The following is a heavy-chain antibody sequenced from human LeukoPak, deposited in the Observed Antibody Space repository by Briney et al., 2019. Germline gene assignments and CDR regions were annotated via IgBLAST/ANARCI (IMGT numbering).Heavy chain of an antibody. Sequence: SETLSLTCTVSGGSISSSSYYWGWIRQPPGKGLEWIGSIYYSGSTYYNPSLKSRVTISVDTSKNQFSLKLNSVTAADTAVYYCARQKPYYDSSGHSGWYFDYWGQGTLVTVSS. D-gene: IGHD3-22*01. J-gene: IGHJ4*02. CDR2: IYYSGST. CDR1: GGSISSSSYY. CDR3: ARQKPYYDSSGHSGWYFDY. V-gene: IGHV4-39*01.